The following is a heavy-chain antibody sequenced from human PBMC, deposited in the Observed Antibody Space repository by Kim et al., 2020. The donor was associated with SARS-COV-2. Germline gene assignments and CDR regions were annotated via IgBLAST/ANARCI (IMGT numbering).Heavy chain of an antibody. J-gene: IGHJ1*01. CDR2: IYYSGST. D-gene: IGHD1-7*01. V-gene: IGHV4-59*13. Sequence: SETLSLTCTVSGGSISSYYWSWIRQPPGKGLEWIGYIYYSGSTNYNPSLKSRVTISVDTSKNQFSLKLSSVTAADTAVSYCARGGSYNWNSGADYFQHWGQGTLVTVSS. CDR1: GGSISSYY. CDR3: ARGGSYNWNSGADYFQH.